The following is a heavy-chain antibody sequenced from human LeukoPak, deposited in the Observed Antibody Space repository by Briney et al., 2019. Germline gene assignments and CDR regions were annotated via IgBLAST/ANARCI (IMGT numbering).Heavy chain of an antibody. CDR1: GNTLTEVS. Sequence: ASVKVSCKASGNTLTEVSMHWVRQAPGKGLQWIGGFDPANGGKIYAQQFQGRVTMTEDTSTDTAYMELNSLRSEDTAVYYCVAEGCSGGICYPYFDLWGRGTLVIVSS. J-gene: IGHJ2*01. CDR3: VAEGCSGGICYPYFDL. CDR2: FDPANGGK. D-gene: IGHD2-15*01. V-gene: IGHV1-24*01.